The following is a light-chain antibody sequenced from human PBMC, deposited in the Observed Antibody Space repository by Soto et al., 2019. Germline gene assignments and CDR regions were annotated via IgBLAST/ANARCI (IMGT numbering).Light chain of an antibody. Sequence: DIQMTQSPATLSAFVGDRVTITCRASESMSSWVAWYQQKPGKAPKLLISDASSLEGGVPSRFSGSGSGTEFTLTISSLQPDDSATYFCPPYTSYSRTFGQGTKVDIK. CDR3: PPYTSYSRT. J-gene: IGKJ1*01. V-gene: IGKV1-5*01. CDR2: DAS. CDR1: ESMSSW.